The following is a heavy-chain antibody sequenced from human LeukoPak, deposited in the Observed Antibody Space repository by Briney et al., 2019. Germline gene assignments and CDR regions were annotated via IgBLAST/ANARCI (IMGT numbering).Heavy chain of an antibody. J-gene: IGHJ4*02. V-gene: IGHV3-30*03. CDR3: ARRNYDYYDSSGYYGYFDY. Sequence: GRSLRLSCAASGFTFSNYGMHWVRQAPGKGLEWVAVISYDGSNKYYADSVKGRFTISRDNSKNTLFLQMNSLRAEDTAVYYCARRNYDYYDSSGYYGYFDYWGQGTLVTVSS. D-gene: IGHD3-22*01. CDR2: ISYDGSNK. CDR1: GFTFSNYG.